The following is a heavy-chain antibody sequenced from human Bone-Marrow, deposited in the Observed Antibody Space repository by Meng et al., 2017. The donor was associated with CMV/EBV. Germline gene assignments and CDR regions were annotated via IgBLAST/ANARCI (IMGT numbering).Heavy chain of an antibody. D-gene: IGHD1-26*01. J-gene: IGHJ4*02. CDR3: ARDIGNYFDS. V-gene: IGHV4-4*02. CDR2: IYRSGTT. Sequence: SLTCAVSGGAISNNNWWTWVRQPPGRGLEWIGEIYRSGTTNYNPSLKSRVSISVDKSKNQFSLRLTSVTAADTAVYYCARDIGNYFDSWGQGALVTVSS. CDR1: GGAISNNNW.